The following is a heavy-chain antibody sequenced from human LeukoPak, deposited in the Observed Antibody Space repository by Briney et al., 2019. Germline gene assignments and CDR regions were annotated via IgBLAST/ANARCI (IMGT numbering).Heavy chain of an antibody. D-gene: IGHD4-23*01. J-gene: IGHJ4*02. V-gene: IGHV4-39*07. CDR1: GGSISSSSYY. Sequence: SETLSLTCTVSGGSISSSSYYWGWLRQPPGKGLEWIGSIYYSGSTYYNPSLKSRVTISVDTSKNQFSLKLSSVTAADTAVYYCARSSTTVVTDPFDYWGQGTLVTVSS. CDR3: ARSSTTVVTDPFDY. CDR2: IYYSGST.